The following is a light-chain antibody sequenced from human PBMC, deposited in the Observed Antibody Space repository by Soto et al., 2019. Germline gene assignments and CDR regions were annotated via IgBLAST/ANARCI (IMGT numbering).Light chain of an antibody. CDR1: QAIRDD. CDR3: LQDYNYPRT. J-gene: IGKJ1*01. V-gene: IGKV1-6*01. CDR2: AAS. Sequence: IQLTQSPSSLSASVGERVTITCRASQAIRDDLAWYQQQPGRAPNLLIYAASNLHGGVPSRFSGSGSGTDFTLTISSLQPEDFATYYCLQDYNYPRTFGQGTKVEI.